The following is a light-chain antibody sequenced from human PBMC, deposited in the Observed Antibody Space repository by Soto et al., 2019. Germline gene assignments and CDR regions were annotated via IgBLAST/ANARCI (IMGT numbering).Light chain of an antibody. J-gene: IGKJ1*01. CDR1: QTIGTY. CDR3: QQSYNTPLT. CDR2: DAS. V-gene: IGKV1-39*01. Sequence: IEVTQSPSSLAASLVDIVTITCRASQTIGTYVNWYRQKSGAAPELLIYDASTLQSGVPSRFRGGASGTDFTLTISSLQLDDFATYYCQQSYNTPLTCGQGTKGDIK.